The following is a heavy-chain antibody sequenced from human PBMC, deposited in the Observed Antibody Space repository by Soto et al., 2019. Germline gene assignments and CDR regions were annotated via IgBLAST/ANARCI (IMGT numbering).Heavy chain of an antibody. CDR2: IIPILGIA. Sequence: GASVKVSCKASGGTFSSYTISWVRQAPGQGLEWMGRIIPILGIANYAQKFQGRVTITADKSTSTAYMELSSLRSEDTAVYYCASYYYGSGSYPYYYGMDVWGQGTTVTVSS. J-gene: IGHJ6*02. D-gene: IGHD3-10*01. CDR3: ASYYYGSGSYPYYYGMDV. V-gene: IGHV1-69*02. CDR1: GGTFSSYT.